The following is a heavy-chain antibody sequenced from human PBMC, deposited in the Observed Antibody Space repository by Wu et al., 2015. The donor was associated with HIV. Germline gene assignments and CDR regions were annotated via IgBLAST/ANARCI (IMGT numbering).Heavy chain of an antibody. Sequence: QVQLVQSWAEVKKPGASMKVSCKASGYTFTSYYIHWVRQAPGQGLEWMGWISAYNGNTNYAQKLQGRVTMTTDTSTSTAYMELRSLRSDDTAVYYCARGLTTVTNLVDFDYWGQGTLVTVSS. CDR2: ISAYNGNT. V-gene: IGHV1-18*04. J-gene: IGHJ4*02. D-gene: IGHD4-11*01. CDR1: GYTFTSYY. CDR3: ARGLTTVTNLVDFDY.